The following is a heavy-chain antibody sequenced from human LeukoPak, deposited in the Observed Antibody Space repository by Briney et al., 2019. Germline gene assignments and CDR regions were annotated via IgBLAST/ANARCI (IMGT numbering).Heavy chain of an antibody. V-gene: IGHV1-69*13. CDR1: GGTFSSYA. J-gene: IGHJ4*02. CDR3: ASTGGYDYAPPDY. D-gene: IGHD5-12*01. CDR2: IIPIFGTA. Sequence: ASVKVSCKASGGTFSSYAISWVRQAPGQGLEWMGGIIPIFGTANYAQKFQGRVTITADESTSTAYMELSSPRSEDTAVYYCASTGGYDYAPPDYWGQGTLVTVSS.